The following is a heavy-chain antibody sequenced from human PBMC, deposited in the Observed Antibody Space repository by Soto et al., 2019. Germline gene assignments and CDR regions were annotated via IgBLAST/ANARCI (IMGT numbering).Heavy chain of an antibody. V-gene: IGHV3-30*18. J-gene: IGHJ4*02. CDR3: AKDRGWELWLHEFDY. CDR1: GFTFSSYG. Sequence: PGGSLRLSCAASGFTFSSYGMHWVRQAPGKGLEWVAVISYDGSNKYYADSVKGRFTISRDNSKNTLYLQMNSLRAEDTAVYYYAKDRGWELWLHEFDYWGQGTLVTVSS. CDR2: ISYDGSNK. D-gene: IGHD1-26*01.